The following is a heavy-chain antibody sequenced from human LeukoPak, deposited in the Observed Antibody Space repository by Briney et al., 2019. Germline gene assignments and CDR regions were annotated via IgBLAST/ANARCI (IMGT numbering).Heavy chain of an antibody. CDR1: GYTFTSYY. D-gene: IGHD3-22*01. Sequence: ASVKVSCKASGYTFTSYYMHWVRQAPGQGLEWMGIINPSGGSTSYAQKFQGRVTMTRDTSTSTVYMELSSLRSEDTAVYYCARDPTYYYDSSGYYVPDYWGQGTLVTVSS. CDR2: INPSGGST. V-gene: IGHV1-46*01. CDR3: ARDPTYYYDSSGYYVPDY. J-gene: IGHJ4*02.